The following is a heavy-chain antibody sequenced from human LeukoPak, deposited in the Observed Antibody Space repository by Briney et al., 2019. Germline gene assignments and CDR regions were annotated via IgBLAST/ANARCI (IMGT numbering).Heavy chain of an antibody. J-gene: IGHJ4*02. CDR2: INHSGST. D-gene: IGHD6-13*01. CDR1: GGSFSGYY. V-gene: IGHV4-34*01. CDR3: ARRIGAAAGTGYDY. Sequence: SETLSLTCAVYGGSFSGYYWSWIRQPPGKGLEWIGEINHSGSTNYNPSLKSRVTISVDTSKNQFSLKLISVTAADTAVYYCARRIGAAAGTGYDYWGQGTLVTVSS.